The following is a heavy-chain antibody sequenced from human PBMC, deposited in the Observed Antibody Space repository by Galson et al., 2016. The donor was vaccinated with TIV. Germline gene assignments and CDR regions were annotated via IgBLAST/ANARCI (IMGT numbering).Heavy chain of an antibody. J-gene: IGHJ4*02. CDR1: GFAFSNYW. D-gene: IGHD6-19*01. V-gene: IGHV3-74*01. Sequence: SLRLSCAASGFAFSNYWFHWVRQVPGQGLVWVSRTDENGGITNYADSVKGRFTISRDNAKNTLFLQMNSLRVEDTGVYYCERDLAGRDDYWGQGTLVTVSS. CDR2: TDENGGIT. CDR3: ERDLAGRDDY.